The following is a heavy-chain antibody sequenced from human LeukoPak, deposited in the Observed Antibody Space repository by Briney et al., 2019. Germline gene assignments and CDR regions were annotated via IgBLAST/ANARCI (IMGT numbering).Heavy chain of an antibody. CDR3: ARDEVDNVEPYSSSSGSENDY. V-gene: IGHV3-21*01. D-gene: IGHD6-6*01. CDR1: GFTFSYYG. Sequence: GGSLRLSCAASGFTFSYYGMDWVRQAPGKGLEWVSSISSSSSYIYYADSVKGRFTISRDNAKNSLYLQMNSLRAEDTAVYYCARDEVDNVEPYSSSSGSENDYWGQGTLVTVSS. J-gene: IGHJ4*02. CDR2: ISSSSSYI.